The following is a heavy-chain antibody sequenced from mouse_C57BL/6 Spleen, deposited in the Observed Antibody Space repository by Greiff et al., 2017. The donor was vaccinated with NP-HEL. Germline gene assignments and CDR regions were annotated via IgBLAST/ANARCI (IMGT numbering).Heavy chain of an antibody. J-gene: IGHJ4*01. V-gene: IGHV1-15*01. CDR2: IDPETGGT. CDR3: TRWGYGNAMDY. Sequence: QVQLQQSGAELVRPGASVTLSCKASGYTFTDYEMHWVKQTPVHGLEWIGAIDPETGGTAYNQKFKGKAILTADKSSSTAYMELRSLTSEDSAVYYCTRWGYGNAMDYWGQGTSVTVSS. D-gene: IGHD1-1*01. CDR1: GYTFTDYE.